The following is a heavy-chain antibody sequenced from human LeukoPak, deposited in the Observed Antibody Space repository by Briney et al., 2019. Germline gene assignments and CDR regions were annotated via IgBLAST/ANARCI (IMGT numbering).Heavy chain of an antibody. CDR1: GGSISSCSYY. Sequence: SETLSLTCTVFGGSISSCSYYWGWIRQPPGKGLEWIGNIFYSGSTYYNPSLKSRVTISVDTSKNQFSLRLSSVTAADTAVYYCGSSGYYYFDYWGQGTLVTVSS. V-gene: IGHV4-39*07. D-gene: IGHD3-22*01. CDR3: GSSGYYYFDY. J-gene: IGHJ4*02. CDR2: IFYSGST.